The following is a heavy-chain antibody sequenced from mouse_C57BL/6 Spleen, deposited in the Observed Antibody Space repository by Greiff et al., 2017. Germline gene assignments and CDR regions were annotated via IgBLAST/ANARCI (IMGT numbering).Heavy chain of an antibody. CDR1: GFTFSDYY. V-gene: IGHV5-16*01. CDR2: INYDGSST. D-gene: IGHD2-5*01. CDR3: ARVAYYSNYIYAMDY. Sequence: EVQLVESEGGLVQPGSSMKLSCTASGFTFSDYYMAWVRQVPEKGLEWVANINYDGSSTYYLDSLKSRFIISSSNAKNILYLQMSSLKSEDTATYYCARVAYYSNYIYAMDYWGQGTSVTVSS. J-gene: IGHJ4*01.